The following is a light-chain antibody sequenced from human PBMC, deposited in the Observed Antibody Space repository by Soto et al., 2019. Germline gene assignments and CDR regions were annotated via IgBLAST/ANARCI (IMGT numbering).Light chain of an antibody. V-gene: IGLV2-14*03. CDR2: DVN. Sequence: QSALTQPASVSGSPEQSITISCTGTSSDIGAYNFVSWYQQHPGKAPKLMLYDVNIRPSGVSNRFSGSKSGNTASLTISGLQAEDEADYYCTSWTTSTTMIFDGGTKVTVL. CDR1: SSDIGAYNF. CDR3: TSWTTSTTMI. J-gene: IGLJ2*01.